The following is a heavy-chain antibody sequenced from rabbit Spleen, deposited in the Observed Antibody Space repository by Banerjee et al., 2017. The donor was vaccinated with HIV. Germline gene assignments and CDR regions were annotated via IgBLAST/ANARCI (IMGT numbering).Heavy chain of an antibody. J-gene: IGHJ6*01. CDR1: GFDFSRDY. D-gene: IGHD7-1*01. Sequence: QLKESGGGLVQPGGSLKLSCTASGFDFSRDYMNWVRQAPGKGLEWIGYIDPVFGITYYANWVSGRFSISRENAQNTVFLQMTSLTAADTATYFCARDTGTSFSTYGMDLWGPGTLVTVS. CDR2: IDPVFGIT. V-gene: IGHV1S7*01. CDR3: ARDTGTSFSTYGMDL.